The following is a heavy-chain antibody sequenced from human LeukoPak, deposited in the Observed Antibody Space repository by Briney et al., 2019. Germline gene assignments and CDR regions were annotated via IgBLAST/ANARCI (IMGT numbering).Heavy chain of an antibody. CDR3: ARDNRLQGEHGDYLDY. CDR1: GGSISSGGYY. V-gene: IGHV4-31*03. J-gene: IGHJ4*02. Sequence: NPSETLSLTCTVSGGSISSGGYYWSWIRQHPGKGLEWIGYIYYSGSTYYNPSLKSRVTISVDTSKNQFSLKLSSVTAADTAVYYCARDNRLQGEHGDYLDYWAREPWSPSPQ. D-gene: IGHD1-14*01. CDR2: IYYSGST.